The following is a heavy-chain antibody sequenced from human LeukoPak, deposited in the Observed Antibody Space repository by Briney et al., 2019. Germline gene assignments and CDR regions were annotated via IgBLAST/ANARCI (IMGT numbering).Heavy chain of an antibody. CDR3: AKPIFGVVISGYFQH. CDR2: IRYDGSNK. J-gene: IGHJ1*01. CDR1: GFTFSSYG. D-gene: IGHD3-3*01. V-gene: IGHV3-30*02. Sequence: GGSLRLSCAASGFTFSSYGMHWVRQAPGKGLEWVAFIRYDGSNKYYADSVKGRFTISRDNSKNTLYLQMNSLRAEDTAVYYCAKPIFGVVISGYFQHWGQGTLVTVSS.